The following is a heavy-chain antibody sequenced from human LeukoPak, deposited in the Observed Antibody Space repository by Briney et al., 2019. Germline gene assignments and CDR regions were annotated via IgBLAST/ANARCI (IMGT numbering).Heavy chain of an antibody. Sequence: ASVKVSCKASGYTFTGYYMHWVRQAPGQGLEWMGWINPNSGGTNYAQKFQGRVTMTRDTSISTAYMELSRLGSDDTAVYYCARAGFGQGDNWFDPWGQGTLVTVSS. CDR3: ARAGFGQGDNWFDP. D-gene: IGHD1-26*01. CDR1: GYTFTGYY. V-gene: IGHV1-2*02. J-gene: IGHJ5*02. CDR2: INPNSGGT.